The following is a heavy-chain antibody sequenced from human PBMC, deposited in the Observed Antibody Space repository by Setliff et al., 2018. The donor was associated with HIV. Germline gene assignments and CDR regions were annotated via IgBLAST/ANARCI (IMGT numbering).Heavy chain of an antibody. CDR1: GYAFTSYD. Sequence: GASVKVSCKASGYAFTSYDINWVRQATGQGLEWMGWMNPNSGNTGYAQKFQGRVTMTRNTSISTAYMELSSLRSEDTAVYYCARGPLETEQHSSSWYFDYWGQGTLVTVSS. J-gene: IGHJ4*02. V-gene: IGHV1-8*02. CDR3: ARGPLETEQHSSSWYFDY. D-gene: IGHD6-13*01. CDR2: MNPNSGNT.